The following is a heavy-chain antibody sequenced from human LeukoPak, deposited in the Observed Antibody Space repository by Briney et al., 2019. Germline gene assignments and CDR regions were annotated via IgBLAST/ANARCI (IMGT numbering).Heavy chain of an antibody. Sequence: TPSETLSLTCTVSGGSISSYYWSWIRQPAGKGLEWIGRIYTSGSTNYNPSLKSRVTMSVDTSKNQFSLKLSSVTAADTAVYYCARGLPPRGYSYGTNWFDPWGQGTLVTVSS. CDR1: GGSISSYY. D-gene: IGHD5-18*01. J-gene: IGHJ5*02. CDR3: ARGLPPRGYSYGTNWFDP. CDR2: IYTSGST. V-gene: IGHV4-4*07.